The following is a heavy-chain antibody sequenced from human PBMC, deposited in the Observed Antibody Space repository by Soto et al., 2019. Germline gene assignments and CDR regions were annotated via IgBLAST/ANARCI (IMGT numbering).Heavy chain of an antibody. CDR3: AKDFTHPFDY. CDR2: ISGSGDST. Sequence: PGGSLRLSCAASGFTFSSYWMSWVRQGPGKGLEWVSAISGSGDSTYYADSVKGRFTISRDNSKNTLHLQMNSLRAEDTAVYYCAKDFTHPFDYWGQGTVVTVSS. J-gene: IGHJ4*02. CDR1: GFTFSSYW. V-gene: IGHV3-23*01.